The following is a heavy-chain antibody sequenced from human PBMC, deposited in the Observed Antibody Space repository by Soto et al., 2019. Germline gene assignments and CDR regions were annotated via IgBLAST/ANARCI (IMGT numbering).Heavy chain of an antibody. CDR2: IKHSGGT. V-gene: IGHV4-34*01. D-gene: IGHD6-19*01. CDR1: GGSFSGYY. Sequence: ASETLSLTCDVYGGSFSGYYWSWIRQSPGKGLEWIGQIKHSGGTNYNPLLKSRVTISVDTSKNQFSLKLSSVTAADTAVYYCARGIEGWYQGRYYYGMDVWGQGTTVTVSS. CDR3: ARGIEGWYQGRYYYGMDV. J-gene: IGHJ6*02.